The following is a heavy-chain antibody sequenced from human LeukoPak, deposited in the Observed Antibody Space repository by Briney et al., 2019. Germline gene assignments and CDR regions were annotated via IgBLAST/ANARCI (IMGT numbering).Heavy chain of an antibody. Sequence: GGSLRLSCAASGFTFSSYAMSWVRQAPGKGLEWVSTISGSGDTTYYADSVKGRFTISRDNSKNTLYLQMNSLRAEDTAVYYCAKSYGDYYYYYYMDVWGKGTTVTVSS. V-gene: IGHV3-23*01. CDR1: GFTFSSYA. J-gene: IGHJ6*03. CDR3: AKSYGDYYYYYYMDV. D-gene: IGHD4-17*01. CDR2: ISGSGDTT.